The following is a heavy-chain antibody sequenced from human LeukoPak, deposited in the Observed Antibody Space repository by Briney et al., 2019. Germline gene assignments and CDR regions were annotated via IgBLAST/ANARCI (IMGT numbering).Heavy chain of an antibody. J-gene: IGHJ5*02. CDR1: GFIFRNYA. V-gene: IGHV3-30-3*01. D-gene: IGHD6-6*01. Sequence: PGRSLRLSCAASGFIFRNYAMLWVRQAPGKGLEWVALISSDGSNKHYADSVQGRFTISRDNSRNTLYVQVNSLTLEDTAVYYCAREGGLAAARNNWFDPWGQGTLVTVSS. CDR2: ISSDGSNK. CDR3: AREGGLAAARNNWFDP.